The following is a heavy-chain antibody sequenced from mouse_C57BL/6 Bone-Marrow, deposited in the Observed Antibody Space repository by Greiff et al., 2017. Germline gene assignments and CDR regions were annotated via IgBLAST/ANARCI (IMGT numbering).Heavy chain of an antibody. Sequence: EVMLVESGGGLVKPGGSLKLSCAASGFTFSSYTMSWVRQTPETRLQWVAAISGGGGNPYYPDSVKGRFTISRDNDKNILYLQMSSLRSEDTALYYCSRQVTTVLATKYFDVWGTGTTVTVSS. CDR3: SRQVTTVLATKYFDV. V-gene: IGHV5-9*01. J-gene: IGHJ1*03. D-gene: IGHD1-1*01. CDR2: ISGGGGNP. CDR1: GFTFSSYT.